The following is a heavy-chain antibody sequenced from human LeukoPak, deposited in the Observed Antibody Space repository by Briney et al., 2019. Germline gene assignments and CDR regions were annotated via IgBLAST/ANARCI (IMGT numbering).Heavy chain of an antibody. CDR1: GFTFSSYG. Sequence: GRSLRLSCAASGFTFSSYGMHWVRQAPGKGLEWVAVISYDGSNKYYADSVKGRFTISRDNSKNTLYLQMNSLRTEDTAIYYCTKDMRVASFWGQGTLVTVSS. D-gene: IGHD3-16*02. J-gene: IGHJ4*02. CDR2: ISYDGSNK. V-gene: IGHV3-30*18. CDR3: TKDMRVASF.